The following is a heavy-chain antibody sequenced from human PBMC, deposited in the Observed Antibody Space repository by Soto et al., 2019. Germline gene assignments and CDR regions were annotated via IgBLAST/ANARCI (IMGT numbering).Heavy chain of an antibody. J-gene: IGHJ4*02. D-gene: IGHD3-22*01. CDR3: ARGRTVRNYADDSSDYFYFFDY. V-gene: IGHV4-59*01. CDR2: VYYTGST. Sequence: SETLSLTCTVSGDSISTFYWGWMRQSPGKELEWIGYVYYTGSTNYNPSLKSRVTISVDRSKNQFSLKLTSANAADTAVYYCARGRTVRNYADDSSDYFYFFDYWGQGTQVT. CDR1: GDSISTFY.